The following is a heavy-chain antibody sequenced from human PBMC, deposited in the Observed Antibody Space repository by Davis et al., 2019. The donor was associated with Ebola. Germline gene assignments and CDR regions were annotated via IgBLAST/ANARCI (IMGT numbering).Heavy chain of an antibody. J-gene: IGHJ5*02. Sequence: PSETLSLTCTVSGGSINYSYWGWIRQPPGQGLEWIGSIYYSGTTIYNPSLKSRVTISVDTSKSQFSLKLTSLTAADTAMYYCAKAQYCTSTTCYDRFDPWGQGTLVSVTS. CDR2: IYYSGTT. D-gene: IGHD2-2*01. CDR3: AKAQYCTSTTCYDRFDP. CDR1: GGSINYSY. V-gene: IGHV4-59*01.